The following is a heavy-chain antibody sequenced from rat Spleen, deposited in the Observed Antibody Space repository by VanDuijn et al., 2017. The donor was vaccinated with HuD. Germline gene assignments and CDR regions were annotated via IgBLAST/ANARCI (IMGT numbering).Heavy chain of an antibody. CDR3: ARLTTVAGVMDA. Sequence: EVQLQESGPGLVKPSQSLSLTCSVTGHSIDSSYRWNWIRKFPGNKMEWIGHISYSGSTSYNPSLKSRISITRDTSKNQFFLQLNSVTTEDTATYYCARLTTVAGVMDAWGQGASVTVSS. CDR1: GHSIDSSY. J-gene: IGHJ4*01. D-gene: IGHD1-3*01. V-gene: IGHV3-1*01. CDR2: ISYSGST.